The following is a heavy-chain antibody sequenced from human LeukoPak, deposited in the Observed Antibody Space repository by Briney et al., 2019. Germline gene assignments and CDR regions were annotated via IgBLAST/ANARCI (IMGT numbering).Heavy chain of an antibody. CDR3: AELGITMIGGV. CDR1: GFTFTDYY. Sequence: GGSLRLSCAASGFTFTDYYMSWIRQAPGKGLEWVSSVSGSGGTIYYADSVKGRFTISRDNAKNSLYLQMNSLRAEDTAVYYCAELGITMIGGVWGKGTTVTISS. V-gene: IGHV3-11*04. CDR2: VSGSGGTI. D-gene: IGHD3-10*02. J-gene: IGHJ6*04.